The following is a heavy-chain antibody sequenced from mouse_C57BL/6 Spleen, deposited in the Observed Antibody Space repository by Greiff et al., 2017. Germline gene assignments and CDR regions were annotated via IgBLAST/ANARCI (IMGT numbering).Heavy chain of an antibody. V-gene: IGHV1-26*01. J-gene: IGHJ2*03. Sequence: EVQLQQSGPELVKPGASVKISCKASGYTFTDYYMNWVKQSHGKSLEWIGDINPNNGGTSYNQKFKGKATLTVDKSSSTAYMELRSLTSEDSAVNYCARRTYGSSLGYRGQGTSRTVSS. CDR3: ARRTYGSSLGY. CDR1: GYTFTDYY. D-gene: IGHD1-1*01. CDR2: INPNNGGT.